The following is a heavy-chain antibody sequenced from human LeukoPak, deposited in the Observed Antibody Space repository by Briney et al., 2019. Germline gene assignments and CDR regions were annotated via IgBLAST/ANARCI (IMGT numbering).Heavy chain of an antibody. CDR3: ARGARIVVAGPEGSFDY. J-gene: IGHJ4*02. V-gene: IGHV1-2*02. Sequence: ASVKVSCKASGYTITGYYIHWVRQAPGQGLQWMGWISPNSGGTNYAQKFQGRVTMTRDTSISTTYMELSRLRSDDTAVYYCARGARIVVAGPEGSFDYWGQGTLVTVSS. D-gene: IGHD6-19*01. CDR1: GYTITGYY. CDR2: ISPNSGGT.